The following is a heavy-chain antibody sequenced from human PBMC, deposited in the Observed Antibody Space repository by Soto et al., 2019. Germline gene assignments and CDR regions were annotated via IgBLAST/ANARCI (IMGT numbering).Heavy chain of an antibody. D-gene: IGHD6-19*01. J-gene: IGHJ5*02. CDR2: IYWNDDK. CDR3: ARGGSSGWYGWFER. V-gene: IGHV2-5*01. CDR1: GFSLRTSGVG. Sequence: SGPTLVNPTQTLTLTCIFSGFSLRTSGVGVGWIRQPPGKALEWLGFIYWNDDKRYSPSLKSRLTITKDTSKTRVVVTMTNMDAVDTATYYCARGGSSGWYGWFERWGQGTVVTVSS.